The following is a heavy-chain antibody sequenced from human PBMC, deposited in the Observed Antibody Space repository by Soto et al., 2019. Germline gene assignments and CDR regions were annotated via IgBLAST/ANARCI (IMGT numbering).Heavy chain of an antibody. D-gene: IGHD6-19*01. Sequence: QLQLQESGPGLVKPSETLSLTCTVSGGSISSSSYYWGWIRQPPGKGLEWIGSIYYSGSTYYNPSLNSRVTISVDTSKNHFSLKLSSVTASDTAVYYCAGQVGYSSGQKRGFDPWGQGTLVTVSS. J-gene: IGHJ5*02. CDR3: AGQVGYSSGQKRGFDP. CDR2: IYYSGST. V-gene: IGHV4-39*01. CDR1: GGSISSSSYY.